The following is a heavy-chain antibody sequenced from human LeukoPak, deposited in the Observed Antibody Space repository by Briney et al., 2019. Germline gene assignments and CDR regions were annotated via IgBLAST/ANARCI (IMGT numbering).Heavy chain of an antibody. V-gene: IGHV1-18*04. J-gene: IGHJ4*02. Sequence: ASGNVSCNASGYTFTSYGISWERQPPGQGLEWMGWISVYNGNKNYEQKLQGKVTMTTETSTSTAYMELRSLRSDDTAVYYCAREPPAGAAHYYGSGSYSHWGQGTLVTVSS. CDR3: AREPPAGAAHYYGSGSYSH. CDR1: GYTFTSYG. CDR2: ISVYNGNK. D-gene: IGHD3-10*01.